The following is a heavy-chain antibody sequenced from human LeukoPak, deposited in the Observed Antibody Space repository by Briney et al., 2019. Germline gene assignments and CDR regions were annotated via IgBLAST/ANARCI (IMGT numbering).Heavy chain of an antibody. CDR3: ARRVLRYFDWLPFFDY. D-gene: IGHD3-9*01. J-gene: IGHJ4*02. V-gene: IGHV4-38-2*02. CDR2: IYHSGST. CDR1: GYSISSGYF. Sequence: SETLSLTCTVSGYSISSGYFWGWIRQPPGKGLEWIGTIYHSGSTYYNPSLKSRVTISLDTSKNQFSLKLSSVTAADTAVYYCARRVLRYFDWLPFFDYWGQGTLVTVSS.